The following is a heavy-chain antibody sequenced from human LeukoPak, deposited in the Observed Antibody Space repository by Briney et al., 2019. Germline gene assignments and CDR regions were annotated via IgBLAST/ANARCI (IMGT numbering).Heavy chain of an antibody. D-gene: IGHD6-13*01. CDR3: TRDQGWRSSWYVSDY. CDR2: IRSKAYGGTT. CDR1: GFTFGDYA. V-gene: IGHV3-49*04. Sequence: PGGSLRRSCTASGFTFGDYAMSWVRQAPGKGLEWVGFIRSKAYGGTTEYAASVKGRFTISRDDSKIIAYLQMNSLKTEDTAVYYCTRDQGWRSSWYVSDYWGQGTLVTVSS. J-gene: IGHJ4*02.